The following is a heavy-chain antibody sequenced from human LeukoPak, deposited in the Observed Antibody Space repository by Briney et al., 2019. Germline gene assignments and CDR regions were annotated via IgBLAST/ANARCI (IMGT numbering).Heavy chain of an antibody. CDR3: ARSYDFWSGFDY. CDR2: MNPNSGNT. J-gene: IGHJ4*02. V-gene: IGHV1-8*01. CDR1: GYTFTSYD. D-gene: IGHD3-3*01. Sequence: ASVKVSCKASGYTFTSYDINWVRQATGQGLEWMGWMNPNSGNTGYAQKFQGRVTMTRNTSISTAYMELSRLRSDDTAVYYCARSYDFWSGFDYWGQGTLVTVSS.